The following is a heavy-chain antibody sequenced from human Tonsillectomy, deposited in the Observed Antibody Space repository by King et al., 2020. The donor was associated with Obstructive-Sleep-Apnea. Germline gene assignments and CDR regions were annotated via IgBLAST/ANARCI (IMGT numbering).Heavy chain of an antibody. D-gene: IGHD5-18*01. CDR2: IRYDGSNK. Sequence: QLVQSGGGVVQPGGSLRLSCAASGFTFSSYGMHWVRQAPGKGLEWVAFIRYDGSNKYYADSVKGRFTISRDNSKNTLYLQMNSLRAEDTAVYYCAKDFSGYSYALDYWGQGTLVTVSS. V-gene: IGHV3-30*02. J-gene: IGHJ4*02. CDR3: AKDFSGYSYALDY. CDR1: GFTFSSYG.